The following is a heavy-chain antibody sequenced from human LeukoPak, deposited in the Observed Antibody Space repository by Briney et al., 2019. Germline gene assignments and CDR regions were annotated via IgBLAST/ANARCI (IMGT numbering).Heavy chain of an antibody. CDR3: ARRRAGLRRDLWFDP. J-gene: IGHJ5*02. CDR2: IYYSGST. V-gene: IGHV4-59*12. CDR1: GGSISSYY. Sequence: SETLSPTCTVSGGSISSYYWSWIRQPPGKGLEWIGYIYYSGSTNYNPSLKSRVTISVDTSKNQFSLKLSSVTAADTAVYYCARRRAGLRRDLWFDPWGQGTLVTVSS. D-gene: IGHD2-15*01.